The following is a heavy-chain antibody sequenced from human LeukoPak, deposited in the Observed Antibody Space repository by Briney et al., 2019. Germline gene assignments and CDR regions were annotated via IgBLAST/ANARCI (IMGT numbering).Heavy chain of an antibody. CDR3: ARTGHYQFDS. V-gene: IGHV1-18*01. CDR1: GYSFTDYD. CDR2: VSIYNDNT. J-gene: IGHJ4*02. Sequence: TSVKVSCKASGYSFTDYDFSWVRQAPGQGLEWLGWVSIYNDNTNYAREFQDRITMTTDISTSTAYMELKSLTSDDTAVYFCARTGHYQFDSWGQGTLVTVSS. D-gene: IGHD3-9*01.